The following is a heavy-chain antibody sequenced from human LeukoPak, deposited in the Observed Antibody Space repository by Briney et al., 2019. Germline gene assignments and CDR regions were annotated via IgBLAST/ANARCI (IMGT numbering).Heavy chain of an antibody. CDR1: GFTFDDYA. Sequence: LPGGSLRLSCAASGFTFDDYAMHWVRQAPGKGLEWVSGISWNSGSIGYADSVKGRFTISRDNAKNSLYLQMNSLRAEDTALYYCAKDISSRWFGEFSIDYWGQGTLVTVSS. D-gene: IGHD3-10*01. V-gene: IGHV3-9*01. CDR3: AKDISSRWFGEFSIDY. J-gene: IGHJ4*02. CDR2: ISWNSGSI.